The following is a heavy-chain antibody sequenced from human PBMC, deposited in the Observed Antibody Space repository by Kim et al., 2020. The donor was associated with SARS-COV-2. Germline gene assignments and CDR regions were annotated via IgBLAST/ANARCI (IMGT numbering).Heavy chain of an antibody. CDR1: GHFFTRDS. V-gene: IGHV1-3*01. D-gene: IGHD3-16*01. Sequence: ASVKVSCKTSGHFFTRDSIHWVRQGPGQGLEWMGGIDCGNGNTIYSQKFQGRVTFTTDTSASTAYMELSFLRSEDSAVYYCLGGFYFDYWGQGTLVTVPS. CDR3: LGGFYFDY. J-gene: IGHJ4*02. CDR2: IDCGNGNT.